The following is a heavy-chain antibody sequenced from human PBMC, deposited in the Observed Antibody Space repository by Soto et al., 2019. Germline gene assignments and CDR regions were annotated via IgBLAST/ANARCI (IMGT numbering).Heavy chain of an antibody. CDR1: GLIFSNYK. CDR3: ARDTDGLHY. CDR2: INTDGSII. J-gene: IGHJ4*02. V-gene: IGHV3-74*01. Sequence: PGGSQRLSCAASGLIFSNYKMHWVRQAPGKGLVWVSRINTDGSIIDYADSVKGRFTVSRDNAKNTLYLQMNSLRADDTAVYYCARDTDGLHYWGQGTLVTVSS.